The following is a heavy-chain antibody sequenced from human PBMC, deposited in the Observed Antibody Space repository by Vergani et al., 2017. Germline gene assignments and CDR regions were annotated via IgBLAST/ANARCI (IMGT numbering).Heavy chain of an antibody. J-gene: IGHJ4*02. CDR3: AKDMTGRGGGYDY. Sequence: EVQLVESGGGLVQPGRSLRLSCAASGFTFDDYAIHWVRQAPGKGLEWVSAITWNSDSIGYADSVKGRFTISRDNSKNSLYLQMNSLRTEDTALYYCAKDMTGRGGGYDYWGQGTLVTVSS. V-gene: IGHV3-9*01. D-gene: IGHD3-22*01. CDR2: ITWNSDSI. CDR1: GFTFDDYA.